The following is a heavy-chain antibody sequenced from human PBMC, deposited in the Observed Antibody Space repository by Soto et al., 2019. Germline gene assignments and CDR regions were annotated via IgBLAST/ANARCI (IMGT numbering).Heavy chain of an antibody. V-gene: IGHV3-21*01. J-gene: IGHJ4*02. D-gene: IGHD4-4*01. Sequence: PGGSLRLSCAASGFTFSSYSMNWVRQAPGKGLEWVSSISSSSSYIYYADSVKGRFTISRDNAKNSLYLQMNSLRAEDTAVYYCARDLWNGYSNPFDYWGQGTLVTVSS. CDR2: ISSSSSYI. CDR3: ARDLWNGYSNPFDY. CDR1: GFTFSSYS.